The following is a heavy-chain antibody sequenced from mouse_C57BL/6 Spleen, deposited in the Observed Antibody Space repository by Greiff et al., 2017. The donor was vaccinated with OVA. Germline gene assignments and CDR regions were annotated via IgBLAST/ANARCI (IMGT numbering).Heavy chain of an antibody. CDR2: ISSGSSTI. CDR3: ARPYGNYDCFDY. D-gene: IGHD2-10*02. CDR1: GFTFTDYG. Sequence: VQLVESGGGLVKPGGSLKLSCAASGFTFTDYGMHWVRQAPEKGLEWVAYISSGSSTIYYADTVKGRFTISRDNAKNTLFLQMTSLRSEDTAMYYCARPYGNYDCFDYWGQGTTLTVSS. J-gene: IGHJ2*01. V-gene: IGHV5-17*01.